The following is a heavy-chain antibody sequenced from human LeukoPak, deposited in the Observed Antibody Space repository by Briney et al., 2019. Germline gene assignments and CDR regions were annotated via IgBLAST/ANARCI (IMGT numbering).Heavy chain of an antibody. CDR3: ARDFCSGGSCYRWFDP. D-gene: IGHD2-15*01. Sequence: GASVKVSCKASGGTFSSYAISWVRQAPGQGLEWMGRIIPILGIANYAQKFQGRVTITAGKSTSTAYMELSSLRSEDTAVYYCARDFCSGGSCYRWFDPWGQGTLVTVSS. J-gene: IGHJ5*02. CDR1: GGTFSSYA. CDR2: IIPILGIA. V-gene: IGHV1-69*04.